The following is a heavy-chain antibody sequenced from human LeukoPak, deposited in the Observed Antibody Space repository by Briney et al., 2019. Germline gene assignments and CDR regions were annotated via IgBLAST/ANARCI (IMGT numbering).Heavy chain of an antibody. Sequence: GRSLRLSCAASGFTFSSYSMNWFRQPPGKGLEWVSYITSTSSTIYYADSVKGRFTISRDNSKNTLYLQMNSLRAEDTAVYYCAKDPGPRVVVPAAIRENDYWGQGTLVTVSS. CDR1: GFTFSSYS. CDR3: AKDPGPRVVVPAAIRENDY. V-gene: IGHV3-48*01. J-gene: IGHJ4*02. CDR2: ITSTSSTI. D-gene: IGHD2-2*02.